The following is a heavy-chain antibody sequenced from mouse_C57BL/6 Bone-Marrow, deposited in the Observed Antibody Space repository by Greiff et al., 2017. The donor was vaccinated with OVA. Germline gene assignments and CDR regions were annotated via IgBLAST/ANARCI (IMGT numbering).Heavy chain of an antibody. D-gene: IGHD3-3*01. CDR1: GFNIKDDY. V-gene: IGHV14-4*01. CDR3: AGGTLDN. Sequence: EVQLKQSGAELVRPGASVKLSCTASGFNIKDDYMHWVKQRPEQGLEWIGWIDPENGDTEYASKFQGKATITADTSSNTAYLQLSSLPSEDTAVYYCAGGTLDNWGQGTTLTVSS. CDR2: IDPENGDT. J-gene: IGHJ2*01.